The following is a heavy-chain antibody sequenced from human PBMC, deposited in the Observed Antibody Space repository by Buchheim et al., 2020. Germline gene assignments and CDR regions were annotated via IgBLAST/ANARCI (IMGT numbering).Heavy chain of an antibody. Sequence: EVQLLESGGGLVQPGGSLRLSCAASGFTFSNYAMNWVRQAPGKGLEWVSAIGYSGDSTYYADSVKGRFTISRDNSKNTLYLQMNSLRAEDTAVYYCASVDTAMVTELPYYYYGMDVWGQGTT. V-gene: IGHV3-23*01. CDR3: ASVDTAMVTELPYYYYGMDV. D-gene: IGHD5-18*01. J-gene: IGHJ6*02. CDR1: GFTFSNYA. CDR2: IGYSGDST.